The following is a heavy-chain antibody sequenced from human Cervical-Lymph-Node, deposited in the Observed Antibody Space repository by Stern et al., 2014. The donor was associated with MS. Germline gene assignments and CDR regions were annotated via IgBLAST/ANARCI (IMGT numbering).Heavy chain of an antibody. V-gene: IGHV3-33*01. CDR1: GFSFSSYA. J-gene: IGHJ4*02. CDR3: ASAYSSSHYYFDY. Sequence: VQLVQSGAGVVQPGRSLRLSCAASGFSFSSYAMHWVRQAPGQGLEWVALICYDGSNPYYADSVTGRFTISRDNFKNTLYLQMNSLRAEDTAVYYCASAYSSSHYYFDYWGQGTLVTVSS. CDR2: ICYDGSNP. D-gene: IGHD6-13*01.